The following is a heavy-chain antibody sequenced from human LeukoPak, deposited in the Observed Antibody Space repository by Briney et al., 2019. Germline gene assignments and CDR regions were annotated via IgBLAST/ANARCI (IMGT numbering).Heavy chain of an antibody. CDR1: GYTFTIYY. D-gene: IGHD3-22*01. CDR2: INPSGGST. V-gene: IGHV1-46*01. J-gene: IGHJ1*01. CDR3: ARGLNYYDSSGYYEVAYFQH. Sequence: ASVKVSYKASGYTFTIYYMHWVRQAPGQGLEWMGIINPSGGSTSYAQKFQGRVTMTRDMSTSTVYMELSSLRSEDTAVYYCARGLNYYDSSGYYEVAYFQHWGQGTLVTVSS.